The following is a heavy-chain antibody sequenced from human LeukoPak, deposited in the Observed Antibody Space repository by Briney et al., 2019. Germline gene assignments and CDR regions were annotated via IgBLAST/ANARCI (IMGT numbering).Heavy chain of an antibody. Sequence: SETLSLTCTVSGGSISSYYWSWIRQPPGKGLEWIGYIYYSGSTNYNPSLKSRVTISVDTSKNQFSLKLSSVTAADTAVYYCARWRCSGGSCHNRPYYFDYWGQGTLVTVSS. J-gene: IGHJ4*02. CDR1: GGSISSYY. D-gene: IGHD2-15*01. CDR2: IYYSGST. V-gene: IGHV4-59*01. CDR3: ARWRCSGGSCHNRPYYFDY.